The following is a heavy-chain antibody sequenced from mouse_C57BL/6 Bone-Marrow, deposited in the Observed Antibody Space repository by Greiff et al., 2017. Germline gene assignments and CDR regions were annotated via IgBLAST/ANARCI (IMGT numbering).Heavy chain of an antibody. V-gene: IGHV1-54*01. CDR1: GYAFTNYL. CDR3: ARTGYYSYAMDY. D-gene: IGHD2-3*01. Sequence: VKLQESGAELVRPGTSVKVSCKASGYAFTNYLIEWVKQRPGQGLEWIGVINPGSGGTNYNEKFKGKATLTAAKSSSTAYMQLSSLTSEYAAVYFCARTGYYSYAMDYWGQGTSVTVSS. J-gene: IGHJ4*01. CDR2: INPGSGGT.